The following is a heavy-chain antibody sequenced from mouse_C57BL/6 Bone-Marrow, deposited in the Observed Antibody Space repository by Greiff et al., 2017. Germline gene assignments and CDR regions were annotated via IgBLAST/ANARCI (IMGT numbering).Heavy chain of an antibody. CDR2: IHPNSGST. V-gene: IGHV1-64*01. Sequence: VQLQQSGAELVKPGASVKLSCKASGYTFTSYWMHWVKQRPGQGLEWIGMIHPNSGSTNYNEKFKSKATLTVDKSSRTAYMQLSSLTSEDSAVYYCARPFYYGFDYWGQGTTLTGSS. CDR1: GYTFTSYW. D-gene: IGHD2-2*01. CDR3: ARPFYYGFDY. J-gene: IGHJ2*01.